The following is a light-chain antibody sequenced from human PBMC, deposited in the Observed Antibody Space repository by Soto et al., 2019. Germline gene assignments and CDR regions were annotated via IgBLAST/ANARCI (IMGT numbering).Light chain of an antibody. CDR3: CSYARSSTLNR. J-gene: IGLJ1*01. V-gene: IGLV2-23*02. Sequence: SALTQPASVSGSPGQSITISCTATSSDIGTYNLVSWYQQHPGKAPKLMIYEVNKRPSGVSDRFSGSKSGNTASLTISGLQAEDEADCYGCSYARSSTLNRFGSGPKVTGL. CDR1: SSDIGTYNL. CDR2: EVN.